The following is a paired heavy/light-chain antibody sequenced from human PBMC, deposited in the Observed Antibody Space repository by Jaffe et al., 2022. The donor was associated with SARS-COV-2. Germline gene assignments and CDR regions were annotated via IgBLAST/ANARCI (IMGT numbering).Heavy chain of an antibody. Sequence: EVPLVESGGGLVRPGGSLRLSCAASGFTFSNAWMNWLRQAPGKGLEWVGRIKTKSDGGTTDYAAPVKGRFTISRDDSKNTLYLQMDSLKTDDTAVYYCTSSWMFWGQGTLVTVSS. CDR2: IKTKSDGGTT. D-gene: IGHD5-12*01. CDR3: TSSWMF. J-gene: IGHJ4*02. V-gene: IGHV3-15*01. CDR1: GFTFSNAW.
Light chain of an antibody. V-gene: IGKV1-39*01. J-gene: IGKJ5*01. CDR3: QQSYSTPIT. Sequence: DIQMTQSPSSLSASVGDRVTITCRASQSISKNLNWNQQKPGKAPKLLIYDASNLQSGVPSRFSGSGSGTDFTLTISSLQPEDFATYYCQQSYSTPITFGQGTRLEIK. CDR2: DAS. CDR1: QSISKN.